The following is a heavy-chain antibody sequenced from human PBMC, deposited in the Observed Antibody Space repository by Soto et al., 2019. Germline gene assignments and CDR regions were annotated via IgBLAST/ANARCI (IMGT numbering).Heavy chain of an antibody. D-gene: IGHD3-10*01. CDR3: VRDRYYGSGSYYGIDY. Sequence: GGSLRLSCAASGFTVSSNYMSWVRQAPGKGLEWVSVIYSGGSTYYADSVKGRFTISRDNSKNTLYLQMNSLRAEDTAVYYCVRDRYYGSGSYYGIDYWGQGTLVTVSS. CDR1: GFTVSSNY. J-gene: IGHJ4*02. V-gene: IGHV3-66*01. CDR2: IYSGGST.